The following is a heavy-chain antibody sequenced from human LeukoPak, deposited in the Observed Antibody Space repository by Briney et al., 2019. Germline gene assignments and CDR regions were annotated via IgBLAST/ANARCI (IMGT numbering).Heavy chain of an antibody. Sequence: GGSLRLSCAASEFSVGSNYMTWVRQAPGKGLEWVSLIYSGGSTYYADSVKGRFTISRDNSKNTLYLQMNSLRAEDTAVYYCARRYYYCSGSYYNTPHATYYYYYMDVWGKGTTVTVSS. V-gene: IGHV3-66*01. CDR2: IYSGGST. J-gene: IGHJ6*03. CDR1: EFSVGSNY. D-gene: IGHD3-10*01. CDR3: ARRYYYCSGSYYNTPHATYYYYYMDV.